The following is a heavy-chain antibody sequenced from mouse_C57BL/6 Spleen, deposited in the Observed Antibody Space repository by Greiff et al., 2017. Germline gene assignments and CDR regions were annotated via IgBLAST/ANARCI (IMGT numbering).Heavy chain of an antibody. CDR1: GYTFTSYW. V-gene: IGHV1-52*01. CDR2: IDPSDSET. D-gene: IGHD1-1*01. Sequence: QVQLKQPGAELVRPGSSVKLSCKASGYTFTSYWMHWVKQRPIQGLEWIGNIDPSDSETHYNQKFKDKATLTVDKSSSTAYMQLSSLTSEDSAVYYCIYGSSDWYFDVWGTGTTVTVSS. J-gene: IGHJ1*03. CDR3: IYGSSDWYFDV.